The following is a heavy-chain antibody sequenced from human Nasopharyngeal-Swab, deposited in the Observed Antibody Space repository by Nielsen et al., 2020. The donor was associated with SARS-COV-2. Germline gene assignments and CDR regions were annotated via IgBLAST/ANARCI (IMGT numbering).Heavy chain of an antibody. J-gene: IGHJ4*02. V-gene: IGHV3-53*05. Sequence: GESLKISCAASGFTVSSNYMSWVRQAPGKGLEWVSVIYSGGSTYYADSVKGRFTISRDNSKNTLYLQMSSLRAEDTAVYYCVKLDGYNDYWGQGTLVTVSS. CDR3: VKLDGYNDY. CDR1: GFTVSSNY. D-gene: IGHD5-24*01. CDR2: IYSGGST.